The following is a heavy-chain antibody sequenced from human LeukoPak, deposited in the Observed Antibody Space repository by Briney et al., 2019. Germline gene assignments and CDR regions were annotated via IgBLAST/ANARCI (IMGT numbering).Heavy chain of an antibody. CDR1: GGTFSSYA. CDR3: ASDFWSGYRINWFDP. V-gene: IGHV1-69*04. CDR2: IIPILGIA. D-gene: IGHD3-3*01. Sequence: SVKVSCKASGGTFSSYAISWVRQAPGQGLEWMGRIIPILGIANYAQKFQGRVTITADKSTSTAYMELSSLRSEDTAVHYCASDFWSGYRINWFDPWGQGTLVTVSS. J-gene: IGHJ5*02.